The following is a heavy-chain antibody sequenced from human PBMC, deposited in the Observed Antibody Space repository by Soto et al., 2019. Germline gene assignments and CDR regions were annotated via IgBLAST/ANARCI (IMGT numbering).Heavy chain of an antibody. V-gene: IGHV3-48*02. CDR1: GFTFSSYA. J-gene: IGHJ3*02. CDR3: ARDRVVGATGLDAFDI. D-gene: IGHD1-26*01. CDR2: ISSGSSAM. Sequence: AGGSLRLSCAASGFTFSSYAMSWVRQAPGKGLEWVSYISSGSSAMYYADSVKGRFTISRDNAKNSLYLQMNSLRDEDTAVYYCARDRVVGATGLDAFDIWGQGTMVTVSS.